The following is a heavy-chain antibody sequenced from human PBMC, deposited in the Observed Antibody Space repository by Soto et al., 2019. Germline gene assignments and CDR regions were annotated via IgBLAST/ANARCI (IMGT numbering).Heavy chain of an antibody. CDR2: ISYDGSNK. CDR1: GFTFSSYG. CDR3: AKSRAVPAAIYYYYGMDV. V-gene: IGHV3-30*18. J-gene: IGHJ6*02. D-gene: IGHD2-2*02. Sequence: AGGSLRLSCAASGFTFSSYGMHWVRQAPGKGLEWVAVISYDGSNKYYADSVKGRFTISRDNSKNTLYLQMNSLRAEDTAVYYCAKSRAVPAAIYYYYGMDVWGQGTTVTVSS.